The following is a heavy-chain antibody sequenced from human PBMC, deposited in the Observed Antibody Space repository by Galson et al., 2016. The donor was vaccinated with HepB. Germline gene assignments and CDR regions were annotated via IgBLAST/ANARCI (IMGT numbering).Heavy chain of an antibody. J-gene: IGHJ3*02. CDR1: GFTFSSFG. CDR3: AKAGSKQLGPYAFHI. Sequence: SLRLSCAASGFTFSSFGMHWVRQAPGKGLEWVAVISYDGSNKYYADSVKGRFTISRDNSKNALYLQMNSLRAEETAVCYCAKAGSKQLGPYAFHIWGQGTMVTVSS. V-gene: IGHV3-30*18. D-gene: IGHD2-2*01. CDR2: ISYDGSNK.